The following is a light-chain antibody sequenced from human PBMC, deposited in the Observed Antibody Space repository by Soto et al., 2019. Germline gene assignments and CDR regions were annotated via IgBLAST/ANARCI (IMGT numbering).Light chain of an antibody. CDR1: QSVSSN. CDR3: QQYNNWLIT. Sequence: EIVMTQSPATLSVSPGERATISCRASQSVSSNLAWYQQKPGQAPRLLIYGASTRATGIPARFSGSGSGTEFTLTISILQSEDFAVYYCQQYNNWLITFGQGTRLEIK. V-gene: IGKV3-15*01. CDR2: GAS. J-gene: IGKJ5*01.